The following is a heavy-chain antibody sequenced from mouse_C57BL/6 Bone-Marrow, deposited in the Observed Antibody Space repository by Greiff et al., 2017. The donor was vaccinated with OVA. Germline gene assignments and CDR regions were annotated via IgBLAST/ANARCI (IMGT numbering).Heavy chain of an antibody. Sequence: EVQLVESGPVLVKPGASVKMSCKASGYTFTDYYMNWVKQSHGKSLEWIGVINPYNGGTSYNQKFKGKATLTVDKSSSTAYMELNSLTSEDSAVYYCARRGSSYWYFDVWGTGTTVTVSS. V-gene: IGHV1-19*01. J-gene: IGHJ1*03. CDR1: GYTFTDYY. D-gene: IGHD1-1*01. CDR2: INPYNGGT. CDR3: ARRGSSYWYFDV.